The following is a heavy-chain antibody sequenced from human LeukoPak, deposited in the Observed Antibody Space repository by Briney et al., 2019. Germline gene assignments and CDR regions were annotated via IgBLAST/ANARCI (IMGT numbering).Heavy chain of an antibody. Sequence: XXFXXXAMSWXRQAPGKGXEWVSAISGSGGSTYYADSVKGRVTISRDNSKNTLYLQMNSLRAEDPAVYYCAKDGSTSYLYSYYYYGMDVWGQGTTVTVSS. CDR1: XXFXXXA. V-gene: IGHV3-23*01. J-gene: IGHJ6*02. CDR3: AKDGSTSYLYSYYYYGMDV. D-gene: IGHD2-2*01. CDR2: ISGSGGST.